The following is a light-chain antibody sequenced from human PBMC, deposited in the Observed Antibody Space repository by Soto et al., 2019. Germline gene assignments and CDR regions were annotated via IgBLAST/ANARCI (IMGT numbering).Light chain of an antibody. Sequence: ESVLTQSQGTLSVSPGERVTLSCRASQTFGRTYLAWYQQKPGQSPRLLIYDASSRATGIPDRFSGSGSGTDFTLTISRLEPEDYAVYHCQQFGTSPLNTFGQGTKVEIK. CDR3: QQFGTSPLNT. CDR2: DAS. CDR1: QTFGRTY. V-gene: IGKV3-20*01. J-gene: IGKJ2*01.